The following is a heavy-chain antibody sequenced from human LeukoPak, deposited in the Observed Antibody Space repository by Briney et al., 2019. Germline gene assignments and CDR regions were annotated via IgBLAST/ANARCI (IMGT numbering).Heavy chain of an antibody. J-gene: IGHJ4*02. CDR1: GYSFTGHY. D-gene: IGHD3-10*01. CDR2: INPSGGST. Sequence: GASVKVSCKASGYSFTGHYMHWVRQAPGQGLEWMGIINPSGGSTSYAQKFQGRVTISADKSTNTAYMELSSLRSEDTAVYYCARAGMVRGVFSASFDHWGQGTLVTVSS. CDR3: ARAGMVRGVFSASFDH. V-gene: IGHV1-46*01.